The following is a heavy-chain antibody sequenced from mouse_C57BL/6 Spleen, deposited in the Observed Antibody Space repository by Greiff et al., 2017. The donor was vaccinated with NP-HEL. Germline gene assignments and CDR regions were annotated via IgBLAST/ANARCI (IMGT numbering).Heavy chain of an antibody. J-gene: IGHJ2*01. CDR2: INPNYGTT. CDR1: GYSFTDYY. Sequence: VQLQQSGPELVQPGASVKISCKASGYSFTDYYMNWVRQSNGKSLEWIGVINPNYGTTSYNQKFNGKATLTVDQSSSTAYMQLHSLSSEDSAVYYCARRDYDEGGLDYWGQGTTLTVSS. CDR3: ARRDYDEGGLDY. V-gene: IGHV1-39*01. D-gene: IGHD2-4*01.